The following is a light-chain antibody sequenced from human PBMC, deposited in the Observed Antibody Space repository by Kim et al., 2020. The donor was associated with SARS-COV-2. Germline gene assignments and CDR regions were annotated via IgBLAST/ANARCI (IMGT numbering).Light chain of an antibody. V-gene: IGKV1-39*01. CDR2: AAS. Sequence: DIQMTQSPSSLSASVGDRVTITCRASQSISSYLNWYQQKPGKAPKLLIYAASSLQSGVPSRFSGSGSGTDFTLTISSLQPEDFATYSCHQSYSTPQTFGAGTKVDI. CDR3: HQSYSTPQT. J-gene: IGKJ3*01. CDR1: QSISSY.